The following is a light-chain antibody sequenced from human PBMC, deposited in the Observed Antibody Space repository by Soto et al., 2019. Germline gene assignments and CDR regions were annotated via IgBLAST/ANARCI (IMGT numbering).Light chain of an antibody. V-gene: IGLV1-47*01. CDR3: AAWDDSLSGWV. Sequence: QPVLTQPPSASGTPGQRVTISCSGSSSNIGSNYVYWYQQLPGTAPKLLIYRNNQRPSGVPDRFSGSKSGTSASLAISGLRSEDEADYYCAAWDDSLSGWVFGGGTMLTVL. CDR1: SSNIGSNY. J-gene: IGLJ3*02. CDR2: RNN.